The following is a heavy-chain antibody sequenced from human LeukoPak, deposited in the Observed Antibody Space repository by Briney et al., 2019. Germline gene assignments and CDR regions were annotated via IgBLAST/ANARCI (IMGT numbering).Heavy chain of an antibody. CDR1: GYTLTELS. Sequence: ASVKVSCKVSGYTLTELSMHWVRQAPGKGLEWMGGFDPEDGETIYAQKFQGRVTMTEDTSTDTAYMELSSLRSEDRAVYYCATGDPRYYDFWSGYYKNYYYGMDVWGQGTTVTVSS. V-gene: IGHV1-24*01. D-gene: IGHD3-3*01. CDR3: ATGDPRYYDFWSGYYKNYYYGMDV. J-gene: IGHJ6*02. CDR2: FDPEDGET.